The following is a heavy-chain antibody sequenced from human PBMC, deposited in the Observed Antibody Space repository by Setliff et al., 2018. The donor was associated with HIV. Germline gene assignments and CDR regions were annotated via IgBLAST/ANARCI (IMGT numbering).Heavy chain of an antibody. J-gene: IGHJ4*02. Sequence: PSETLSLTCTVSGDSINNYYWTWIRQPPEKGLEWIGYIYHSGGTKYNPSLESRVTISVDTSKKHFSLNLSSVTAADTAVYYCARGLATSSRSSLVYWGQGILVTVSS. D-gene: IGHD6-6*01. CDR1: GDSINNYY. CDR2: IYHSGGT. V-gene: IGHV4-59*01. CDR3: ARGLATSSRSSLVY.